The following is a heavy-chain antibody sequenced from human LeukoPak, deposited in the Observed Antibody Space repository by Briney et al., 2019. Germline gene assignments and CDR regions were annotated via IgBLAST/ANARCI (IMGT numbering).Heavy chain of an antibody. CDR3: ARGGYYMDV. CDR1: GGSISSGSYY. J-gene: IGHJ6*03. Sequence: SSETLSLTCTVSGGSISSGSYYWSWIRQPAGKGLEWIGRIYTSGSTNYNPSLKSRVTISVDTSKNQFSLKLSSVTAADTAVYYCARGGYYMDVWGKGTTVTVSS. CDR2: IYTSGST. V-gene: IGHV4-61*02.